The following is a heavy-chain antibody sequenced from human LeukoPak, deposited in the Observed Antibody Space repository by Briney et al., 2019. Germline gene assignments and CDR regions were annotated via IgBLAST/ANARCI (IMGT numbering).Heavy chain of an antibody. CDR2: IWFDGSNK. V-gene: IGHV3-33*01. CDR1: GFAFSTYG. J-gene: IGHJ3*01. CDR3: ARRLYCSGTSCYTGPDAFDV. D-gene: IGHD2-2*02. Sequence: GGSLRLSCAASGFAFSTYGMHWVRQAPGKGLEGVAVIWFDGSNKYYADSVKGRFTISRDNSENTLYLQMNSLRAEDTAVYYCARRLYCSGTSCYTGPDAFDVWGQGTVVTVSS.